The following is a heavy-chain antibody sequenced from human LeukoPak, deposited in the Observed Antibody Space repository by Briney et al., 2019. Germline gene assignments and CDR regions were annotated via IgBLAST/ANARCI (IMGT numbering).Heavy chain of an antibody. D-gene: IGHD1-26*01. Sequence: GRSLRLSCAASGFTFSTYVMHWVRQAPDKGLEWVAVISFDGSNKNYADSVKGRFTISRDTSKNTLYLQMNSLRTEDTAVYYCARSPGILGTNYFDYWGQGTLVTVSS. V-gene: IGHV3-30*04. J-gene: IGHJ4*02. CDR2: ISFDGSNK. CDR1: GFTFSTYV. CDR3: ARSPGILGTNYFDY.